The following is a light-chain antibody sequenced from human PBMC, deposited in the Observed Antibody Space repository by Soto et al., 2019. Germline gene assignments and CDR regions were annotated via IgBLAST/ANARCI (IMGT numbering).Light chain of an antibody. CDR2: DDS. V-gene: IGLV3-21*02. CDR3: HVWASISDQYV. CDR1: NIGSKS. J-gene: IGLJ1*01. Sequence: SYELTQPPSVSVAPGQTARITCGGNNIGSKSVHWYQQKPGQAPVLVVYDDSGRPSGIPERFSGSNSGNTATLTITRVEAGDEAHYYCHVWASISDQYVFGTGTKVTVL.